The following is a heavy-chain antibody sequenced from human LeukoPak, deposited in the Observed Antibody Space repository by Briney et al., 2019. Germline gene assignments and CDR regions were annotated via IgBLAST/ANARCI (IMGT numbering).Heavy chain of an antibody. Sequence: KPSETLSLTCTVSGGSVSSGSYYWSWIRQPPGKGLEWIGYIYYSGNTNYNPSLKSRVTISVDTSKNQVSLKLSSVTAADTAVYYCARDSAWFQFWGQGTLVTVSS. V-gene: IGHV4-61*01. J-gene: IGHJ5*01. CDR2: IYYSGNT. CDR3: ARDSAWFQF. D-gene: IGHD6-19*01. CDR1: GGSVSSGSYY.